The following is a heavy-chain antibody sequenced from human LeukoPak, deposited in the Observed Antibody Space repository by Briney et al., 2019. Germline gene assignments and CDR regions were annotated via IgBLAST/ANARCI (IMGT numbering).Heavy chain of an antibody. D-gene: IGHD2-2*01. J-gene: IGHJ4*02. CDR3: ASRSPALDY. Sequence: GGSLRLSCAASGFTFSIYSMNWVRQAPGKGLEWVAVIWYDGSNKYYADSVKGRFTISRDNSKNTLYLQMNSLRADDTAVYYCASRSPALDYWGQGTLVTVSS. CDR1: GFTFSIYS. CDR2: IWYDGSNK. V-gene: IGHV3-33*08.